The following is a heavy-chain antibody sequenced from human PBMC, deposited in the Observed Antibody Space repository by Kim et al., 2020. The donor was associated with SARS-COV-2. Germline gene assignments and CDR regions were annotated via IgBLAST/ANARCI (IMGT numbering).Heavy chain of an antibody. CDR1: GVTFTFTTYS. CDR2: INPSAGGT. V-gene: IGHV1-46*01. D-gene: IGHD1-26*01. J-gene: IGHJ4*02. CDR3: VRPGGSPLYVDF. Sequence: ASVKVSCKASGVTFTFTTYSIHWVRQAPGQGLEWMGMINPSAGGTRYAQNFQGRVTMTRVTATTTVYMELSNLRSEDTAVYYCVRPGGSPLYVDFWGQGSLVTVSS.